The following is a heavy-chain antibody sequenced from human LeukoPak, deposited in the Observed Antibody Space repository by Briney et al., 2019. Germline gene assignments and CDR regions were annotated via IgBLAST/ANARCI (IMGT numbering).Heavy chain of an antibody. D-gene: IGHD3-3*01. Sequence: PSETLSLTCAVYGGSFSGYYWSWIRQPPGKGLEWIGEINHSGSTNYNPSLKSRVTISVDTSKNQFSLKLSSVTAADTAVYYCARGRTIPDYWGQGTLVTVSS. CDR2: INHSGST. CDR1: GGSFSGYY. V-gene: IGHV4-34*01. J-gene: IGHJ4*02. CDR3: ARGRTIPDY.